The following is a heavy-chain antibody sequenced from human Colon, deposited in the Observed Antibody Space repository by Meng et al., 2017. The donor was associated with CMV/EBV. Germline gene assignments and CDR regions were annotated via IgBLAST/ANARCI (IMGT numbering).Heavy chain of an antibody. D-gene: IGHD1-14*01. J-gene: IGHJ5*02. CDR1: AFHLSRAW. CDR3: IWSDHVDL. Sequence: VEACGGLVRDDRTRSLYCAGSAFHLSRAWRRWIIQTPGKGLEWVGSNKSKIDCAAIELSAPLKDRFTLSKNDSKHRIYLQINKLQTGNTAVYYCIWSDHVDLWGKVPLVTVSS. CDR2: NKSKIDCAAI. V-gene: IGHV3-15*01.